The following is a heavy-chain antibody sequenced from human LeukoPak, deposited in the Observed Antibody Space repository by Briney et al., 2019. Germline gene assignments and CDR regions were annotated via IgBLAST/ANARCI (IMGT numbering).Heavy chain of an antibody. D-gene: IGHD3-22*01. CDR1: GFTFSSYS. CDR3: ARGDDSGGYYYPHYYYGMDV. J-gene: IGHJ6*02. CDR2: ISSSSSYI. V-gene: IGHV3-21*01. Sequence: GGSLRLSCAASGFTFSSYSMNWVRQAPGKGLEWVSSISSSSSYIYYADSVKGRFTISRDNAKNSLYLQMNSLRAEDTAVYYCARGDDSGGYYYPHYYYGMDVWGQGTTVTVSS.